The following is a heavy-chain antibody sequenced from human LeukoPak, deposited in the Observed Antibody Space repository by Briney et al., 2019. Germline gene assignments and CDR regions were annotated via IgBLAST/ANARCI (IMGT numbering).Heavy chain of an antibody. J-gene: IGHJ3*02. CDR2: ISGSGGST. CDR3: AKGLDSSGYYDRAFDI. D-gene: IGHD3-22*01. V-gene: IGHV3-23*01. Sequence: GGSLRLSCAASGFTFSSYAMSWVRQAPGKGLEWVSAISGSGGSTYYADSVKGRFTISRDSSKNTLYLQMNSLRAEDTAVYYCAKGLDSSGYYDRAFDIWGQGTMVTVSS. CDR1: GFTFSSYA.